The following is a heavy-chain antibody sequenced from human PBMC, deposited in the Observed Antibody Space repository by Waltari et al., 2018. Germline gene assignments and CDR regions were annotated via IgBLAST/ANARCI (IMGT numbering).Heavy chain of an antibody. J-gene: IGHJ4*02. Sequence: QVQLVQSGAEVKKPGASVKVSCKASGYTFTSYAMHWVRQAPGQRLEWMGWINAGNGNTKYSQKFQGRVTITADTSTDTAYMELSSLRSEDTAVYYCATDKVATIRGDYWGQGTLVTVSS. CDR1: GYTFTSYA. CDR3: ATDKVATIRGDY. D-gene: IGHD5-12*01. CDR2: INAGNGNT. V-gene: IGHV1-3*01.